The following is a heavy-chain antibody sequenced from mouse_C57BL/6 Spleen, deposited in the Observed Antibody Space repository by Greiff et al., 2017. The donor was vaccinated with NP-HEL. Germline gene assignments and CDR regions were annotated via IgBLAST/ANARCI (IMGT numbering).Heavy chain of an antibody. V-gene: IGHV1-9*01. Sequence: QVQLKESGAELMKPGASVKLSCKATGYTFTGYWIEWVKQRPGHGLEWIGEILPGSGSTNYTEKFKGKDTFTADTSSNTAYMQLSSLTTEDSAIYYCARPYYDYSYYAMDYWGQGTSVTVSS. J-gene: IGHJ4*01. CDR2: ILPGSGST. D-gene: IGHD2-4*01. CDR1: GYTFTGYW. CDR3: ARPYYDYSYYAMDY.